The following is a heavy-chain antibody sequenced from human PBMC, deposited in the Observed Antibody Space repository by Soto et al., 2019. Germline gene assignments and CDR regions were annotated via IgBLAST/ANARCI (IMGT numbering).Heavy chain of an antibody. CDR3: AKGGRQWLVTSDFNY. Sequence: VQLVESGGGVVQPGRSLRLPCAASGFTFSDYAMHWVRQAPGKGLEWVAVVSHDGRNTHYVDSVKGRFTISRDSSKNTVSLEMTSLRAEDTAVYYCAKGGRQWLVTSDFNYWGQGALVTVSS. V-gene: IGHV3-30*18. CDR2: VSHDGRNT. CDR1: GFTFSDYA. D-gene: IGHD6-19*01. J-gene: IGHJ4*02.